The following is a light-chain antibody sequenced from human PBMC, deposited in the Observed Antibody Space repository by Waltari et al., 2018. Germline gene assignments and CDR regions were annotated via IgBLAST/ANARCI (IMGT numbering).Light chain of an antibody. V-gene: IGKV1-8*01. J-gene: IGKJ1*01. CDR2: AAS. Sequence: AIRVTQSPSSLSASTGDRVTINCRASQGISSYFAWYKQKPGKAPKHLIYAASTVQSGVPSSVSGSGAGTDFTLTISCLQSDYFATYYCQQYDSYPRTFGQGTKVEIK. CDR1: QGISSY. CDR3: QQYDSYPRT.